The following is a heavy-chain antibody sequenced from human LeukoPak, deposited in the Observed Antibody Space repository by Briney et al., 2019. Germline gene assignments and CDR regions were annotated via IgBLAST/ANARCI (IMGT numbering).Heavy chain of an antibody. CDR2: IKSKTDGGTT. D-gene: IGHD6-19*01. Sequence: PGGSLRLSCAASGFTFSSYSMNWVRQAPGKGLEWVGRIKSKTDGGTTDYAAPVKGRFTISRDDSKNTLYLQMNSLKTEDTAVYYCTLEAVDAFDIWGQGTMVTVSS. CDR3: TLEAVDAFDI. J-gene: IGHJ3*02. V-gene: IGHV3-15*01. CDR1: GFTFSSYS.